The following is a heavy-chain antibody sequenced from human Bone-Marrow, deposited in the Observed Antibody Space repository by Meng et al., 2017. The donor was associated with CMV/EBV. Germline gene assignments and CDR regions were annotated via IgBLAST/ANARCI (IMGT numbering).Heavy chain of an antibody. CDR3: ARGPVFGVVIPFGPTDF. CDR1: GFTFSSYS. CDR2: ISSSSRNI. V-gene: IGHV3-48*04. Sequence: GGSLRLSCAASGFTFSSYSMNWVRQAPGKGLEWVSYISSSSRNIYYTDSVKGRFTHSRDNSKNSLYLQMKSLIAEDTAVYYCARGPVFGVVIPFGPTDFWGQGTLVTVSS. D-gene: IGHD3-3*01. J-gene: IGHJ4*02.